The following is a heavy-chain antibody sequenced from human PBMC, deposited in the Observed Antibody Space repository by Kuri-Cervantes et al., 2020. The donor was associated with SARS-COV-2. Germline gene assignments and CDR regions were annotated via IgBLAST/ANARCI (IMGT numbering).Heavy chain of an antibody. J-gene: IGHJ4*02. V-gene: IGHV4-30-4*08. CDR1: GGSLGSGDYY. Sequence: SETLSLTCTVSGGSLGSGDYYWTWVRQPPGKGLERIGNIYYSGSAFYNPSLKSRVTMSLDMSKSQFSLRLTSVTAADTAVYYCARHYYGSGSYYNWGSFDYWGQGTLVTVSS. CDR2: IYYSGSA. CDR3: ARHYYGSGSYYNWGSFDY. D-gene: IGHD3-10*01.